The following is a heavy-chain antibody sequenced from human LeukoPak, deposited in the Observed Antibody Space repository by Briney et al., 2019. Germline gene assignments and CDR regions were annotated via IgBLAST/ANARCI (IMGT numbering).Heavy chain of an antibody. J-gene: IGHJ5*02. V-gene: IGHV1-2*02. CDR3: ARGRGYSYGYGDNWFDP. D-gene: IGHD5-18*01. Sequence: ASVKVSCKASGYTFTGYYMHWVRQAPGQGLEWMGWINPNSGGTNYAQKFQGRVTMTRDTSISTAYMELSSLRSEDTAVYYCARGRGYSYGYGDNWFDPWGQGTLVTVSS. CDR1: GYTFTGYY. CDR2: INPNSGGT.